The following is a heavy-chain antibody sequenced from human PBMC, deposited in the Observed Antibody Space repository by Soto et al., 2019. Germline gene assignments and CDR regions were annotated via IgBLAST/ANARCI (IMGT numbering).Heavy chain of an antibody. D-gene: IGHD4-17*01. Sequence: EVQLVESGGGLVKPGGSLRLSCTASGFTFSSYNMNWVRQAPGKGLEWVSYISTWSSYSFYADSVKGRFTISRDNSVNSLYLQLDSLRDEDTAVYYWARASHDYGALDYWGQGALVTVSS. V-gene: IGHV3-21*02. CDR3: ARASHDYGALDY. CDR1: GFTFSSYN. CDR2: ISTWSSYS. J-gene: IGHJ4*02.